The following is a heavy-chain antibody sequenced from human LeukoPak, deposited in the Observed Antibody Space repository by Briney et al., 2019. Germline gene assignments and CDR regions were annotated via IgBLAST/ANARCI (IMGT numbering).Heavy chain of an antibody. CDR2: IYCSGST. D-gene: IGHD2-2*01. V-gene: IGHV4-31*03. Sequence: TSQTLSLTCTVSGGSISSGGYYWSWIRQHPGQGLEWIGYIYCSGSTYYNPSLKSRVTISVDTSKNQFSLKLSSVTAADTAVYYCARDSRRVPAATKGSYYYYGMDVWGQGTTVTVSS. CDR3: ARDSRRVPAATKGSYYYYGMDV. CDR1: GGSISSGGYY. J-gene: IGHJ6*02.